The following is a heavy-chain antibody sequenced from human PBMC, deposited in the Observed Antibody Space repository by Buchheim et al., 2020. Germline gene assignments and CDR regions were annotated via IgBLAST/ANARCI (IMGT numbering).Heavy chain of an antibody. D-gene: IGHD2-8*01. Sequence: QVQLQESGPGLVKPSQTLSLTCTVSGGSISSGGYYWSWIRKHPGKGLEWIGYIYYSGRTYYNPSLKSRVTISVDTPKNQFSLKLSSVTAADTAVYYCARDRIVLMVYDYYYYGMDVWGQGTT. J-gene: IGHJ6*02. CDR3: ARDRIVLMVYDYYYYGMDV. CDR1: GGSISSGGYY. CDR2: IYYSGRT. V-gene: IGHV4-31*03.